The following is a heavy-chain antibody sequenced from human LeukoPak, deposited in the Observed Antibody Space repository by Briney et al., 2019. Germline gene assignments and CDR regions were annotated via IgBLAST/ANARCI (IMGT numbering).Heavy chain of an antibody. V-gene: IGHV4-59*01. D-gene: IGHD3-16*02. CDR1: GGSISSYY. CDR2: IPYSGST. J-gene: IGHJ4*02. CDR3: ARYVWGSYPTFEDY. Sequence: SETLSLTCTVSGGSISSYYWSWIRQPPGKGLEWIGYIPYSGSTNYNPSLKSRVTILVDTSKNQFSLKLSSVTAADTAVYYCARYVWGSYPTFEDYWGQGTLVTVSS.